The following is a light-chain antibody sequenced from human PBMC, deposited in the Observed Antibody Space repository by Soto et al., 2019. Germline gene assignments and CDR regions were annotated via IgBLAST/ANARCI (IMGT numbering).Light chain of an antibody. CDR1: SSDIGGYNY. Sequence: QAVLTQSAAMSGSPGQSITISCTGPSSDIGGYNYVSCYQQHPGKAPKLMISKVSNRPSGVSNRFSGSKSGNTASLTISGLQTEDEADYYCCSYTTSSTPFVCGTGTKVTVL. CDR3: CSYTTSSTPFV. J-gene: IGLJ1*01. V-gene: IGLV2-14*01. CDR2: KVS.